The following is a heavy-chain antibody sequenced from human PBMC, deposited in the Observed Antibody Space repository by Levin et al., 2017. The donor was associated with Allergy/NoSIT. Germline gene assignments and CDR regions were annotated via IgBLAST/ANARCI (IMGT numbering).Heavy chain of an antibody. CDR2: INPNTGGT. CDR1: GYTFNGYY. V-gene: IGHV1-2*02. Sequence: GESLKISCKASGYTFNGYYIHWVRQAPGQGLEWMGWINPNTGGTTYAQKFQDRVTMTRDTSISTAYMQLNRLRSDDSAVYYCAREEIYYDFWSGQPSYYYGLDVWAQGTTVTVSS. J-gene: IGHJ6*02. D-gene: IGHD3-3*01. CDR3: AREEIYYDFWSGQPSYYYGLDV.